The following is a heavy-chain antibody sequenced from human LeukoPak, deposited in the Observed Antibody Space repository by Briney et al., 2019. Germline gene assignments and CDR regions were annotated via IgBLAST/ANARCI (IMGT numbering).Heavy chain of an antibody. J-gene: IGHJ4*02. Sequence: PGGSLRLSCTASGFTFGDYAMSWVRQAPGKGLEWVGFIRRKAYGCTTEYGGGVKDKFTIAREDYKRIAYLQMNSLKTEDTAVYYCTRAARPIDYWGQGTLVTVSS. CDR1: GFTFGDYA. D-gene: IGHD6-6*01. CDR2: IRRKAYGCTT. V-gene: IGHV3-49*04. CDR3: TRAARPIDY.